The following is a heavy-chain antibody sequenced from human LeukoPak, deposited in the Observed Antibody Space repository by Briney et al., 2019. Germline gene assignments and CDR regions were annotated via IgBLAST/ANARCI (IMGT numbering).Heavy chain of an antibody. Sequence: ASVKVSCKASGYTFTGYYMHWVRQAPGQGLEWMGWINPNSGGTNYAQKFQGRVTMTRDTSISTAYMELSRLRSDDTAVYYCARDLLVRGAAKAGYWGQGTLVTVSS. J-gene: IGHJ4*02. CDR3: ARDLLVRGAAKAGY. D-gene: IGHD3-10*01. CDR1: GYTFTGYY. V-gene: IGHV1-2*02. CDR2: INPNSGGT.